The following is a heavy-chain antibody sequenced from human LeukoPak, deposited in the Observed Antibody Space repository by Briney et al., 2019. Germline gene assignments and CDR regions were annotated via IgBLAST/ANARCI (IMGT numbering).Heavy chain of an antibody. CDR2: ISSSSTI. J-gene: IGHJ4*02. D-gene: IGHD6-19*01. Sequence: GGSLRLSCAASGFTFSSYSMNWVRQAPGKGLEWVSYISSSSTIYYADSVKGRFTISRDNAKNSLYLQMNSLRDEDTAVYYCARLLKAGYSSGWYDYWGQGTLVTVSS. CDR1: GFTFSSYS. V-gene: IGHV3-48*02. CDR3: ARLLKAGYSSGWYDY.